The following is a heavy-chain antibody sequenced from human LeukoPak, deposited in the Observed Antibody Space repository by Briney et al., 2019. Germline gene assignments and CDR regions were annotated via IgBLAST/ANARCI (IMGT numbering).Heavy chain of an antibody. D-gene: IGHD3-10*01. Sequence: GGSLRLSCAASGFTFYDYAMHWVRQAPGKGLEWVSLISWEGHTTYYADSVRGRFTISRDNSKNSLFLEMKSLTTDDTAFYYCTRDTDFGSSTNYFDHWGQGTLVSVSS. V-gene: IGHV3-43*01. CDR2: ISWEGHTT. CDR1: GFTFYDYA. CDR3: TRDTDFGSSTNYFDH. J-gene: IGHJ4*02.